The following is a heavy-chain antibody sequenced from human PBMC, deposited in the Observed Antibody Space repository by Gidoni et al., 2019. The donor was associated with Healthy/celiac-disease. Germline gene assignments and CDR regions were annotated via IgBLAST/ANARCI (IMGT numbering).Heavy chain of an antibody. CDR3: TTDTTYYDYVWGSYPPVIDDY. CDR1: FTFRNAW. Sequence: FTFRNAWMNWVRQAPGKGLEWVGRIKSNTVGGTTDYAGPVKGRLTISRDDSKNTLYLQMNSLKTQDTAVYYSTTDTTYYDYVWGSYPPVIDDYWGQGTLITVST. CDR2: IKSNTVGGTT. V-gene: IGHV3-15*07. J-gene: IGHJ4*02. D-gene: IGHD3-16*01.